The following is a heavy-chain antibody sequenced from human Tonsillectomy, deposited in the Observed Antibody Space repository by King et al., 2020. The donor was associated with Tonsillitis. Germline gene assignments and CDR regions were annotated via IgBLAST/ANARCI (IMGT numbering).Heavy chain of an antibody. CDR1: GFTFSSYW. Sequence: VQLVESGGGLVQPGGSLRLSCEASGFTFSSYWMHWVRQAPGKGLVWVSRINSDGSSTSYADSVKGRFTISRDNAKNTLYLQMNSLRAEDTAVYYCAHYYGSGSGTVPWGQGTLVTVSS. CDR3: AHYYGSGSGTVP. D-gene: IGHD3-10*01. CDR2: INSDGSST. J-gene: IGHJ5*02. V-gene: IGHV3-74*01.